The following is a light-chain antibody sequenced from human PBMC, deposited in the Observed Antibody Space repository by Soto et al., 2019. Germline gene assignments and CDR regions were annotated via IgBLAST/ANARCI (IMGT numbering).Light chain of an antibody. CDR2: AAS. Sequence: IRMTQSPSSLSASLGDRVTITCRASQGISSWLAWYQQKPGKAPKLLIYAASSLQSGVPSRFSGIGSETDCTITISSLKNEDCSTYAGQQNYSTTWTFGQGTKVDIK. CDR3: QQNYSTTWT. CDR1: QGISSW. V-gene: IGKV1-39*01. J-gene: IGKJ1*01.